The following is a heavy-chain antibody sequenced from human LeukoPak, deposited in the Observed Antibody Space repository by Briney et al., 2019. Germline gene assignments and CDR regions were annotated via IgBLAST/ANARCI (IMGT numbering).Heavy chain of an antibody. CDR2: IWCDGSNK. D-gene: IGHD3-10*01. Sequence: GGSLRLSCAASGLTFSSYGMHWVRQAPGKGLEWVAVIWCDGSNKYYADSVKGRFTISRDNSKNTLYLQMNSLRAEDTAVYYCARRASITMVRGVDNWFDPWGQGTLVTVSS. CDR1: GLTFSSYG. V-gene: IGHV3-33*01. J-gene: IGHJ5*02. CDR3: ARRASITMVRGVDNWFDP.